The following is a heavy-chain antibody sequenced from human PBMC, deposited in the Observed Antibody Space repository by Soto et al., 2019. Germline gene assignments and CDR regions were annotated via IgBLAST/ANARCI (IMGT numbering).Heavy chain of an antibody. Sequence: GASVKISCKACGYTVTSYGISLMRQAPGQGLEWMGWISAYNGNTNYAQKLQGRVTMTTDTSTSTAYMELRSLRSDDTAVYYCARVDYYDSSGYSINWFDPWGQGTLVTVSS. CDR2: ISAYNGNT. CDR1: GYTVTSYG. V-gene: IGHV1-18*04. CDR3: ARVDYYDSSGYSINWFDP. D-gene: IGHD3-22*01. J-gene: IGHJ5*02.